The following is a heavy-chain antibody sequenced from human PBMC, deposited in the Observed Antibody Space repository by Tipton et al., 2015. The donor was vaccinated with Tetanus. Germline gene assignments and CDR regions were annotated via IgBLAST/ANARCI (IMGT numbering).Heavy chain of an antibody. CDR2: VSSTSSYI. Sequence: SLRLSCEVSGFIFSSYNMNWVRQAPGKGLEWVASVSSTSSYIYYADSLKGRFTISRDNAKNSLYLQMNSLRVEDTAVYFCASGSSLDYWGQGSLVTVSS. CDR1: GFIFSSYN. CDR3: ASGSSLDY. V-gene: IGHV3-21*01. J-gene: IGHJ4*02. D-gene: IGHD6-6*01.